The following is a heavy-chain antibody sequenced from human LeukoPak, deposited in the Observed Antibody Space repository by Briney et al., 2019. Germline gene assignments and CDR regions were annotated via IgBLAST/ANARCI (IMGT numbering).Heavy chain of an antibody. CDR3: ARRAGAYSHPYDY. D-gene: IGHD4/OR15-4a*01. V-gene: IGHV1-46*01. CDR1: GYTFTSYY. CDR2: INPSGGST. J-gene: IGHJ4*02. Sequence: ASVKVSCKASGYTFTSYYMHWVRQAPGQGLEWMGIINPSGGSTSYVQKFQGRVTMTRDMSTSTVYMELSSLRSDDTAVYYCARRAGAYSHPYDYWGQGTLVTVSS.